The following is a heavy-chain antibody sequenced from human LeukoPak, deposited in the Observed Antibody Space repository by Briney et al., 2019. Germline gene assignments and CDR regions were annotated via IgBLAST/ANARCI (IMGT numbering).Heavy chain of an antibody. J-gene: IGHJ4*02. CDR2: ISSSSSYT. CDR3: ARGRRHYDILTGYYLDY. D-gene: IGHD3-9*01. V-gene: IGHV3-11*06. Sequence: PGGSLRLSCAASGSTFSDYYMSWIRQAPGKGLEWVSYISSSSSYTNYADSVKGRFTISRDNAKDSLYLQMNSLRAEDTAVYYCARGRRHYDILTGYYLDYWGQGTLVTVSS. CDR1: GSTFSDYY.